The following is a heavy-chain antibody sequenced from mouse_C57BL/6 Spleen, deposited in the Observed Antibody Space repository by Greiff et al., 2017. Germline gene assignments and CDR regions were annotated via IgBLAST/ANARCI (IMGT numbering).Heavy chain of an antibody. D-gene: IGHD2-4*01. J-gene: IGHJ4*01. V-gene: IGHV1-53*01. CDR1: GYTFTSYW. CDR2: INPSNGGT. Sequence: QVQLQQPGTELVKPGASVKLSCKASGYTFTSYWMHWVKQRPGQGLEWIGNINPSNGGTNYNEKFKSKATLTVDKSSSTAYMQLSSLTSEDSAVYYCSRLGDYDGMDYYAMDYWGQGTSVTVSS. CDR3: SRLGDYDGMDYYAMDY.